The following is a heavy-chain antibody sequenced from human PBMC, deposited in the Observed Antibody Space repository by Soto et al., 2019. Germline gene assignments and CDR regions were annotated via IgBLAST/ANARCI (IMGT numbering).Heavy chain of an antibody. D-gene: IGHD6-6*01. V-gene: IGHV3-21*01. J-gene: IGHJ4*02. Sequence: GGSLRLSCAASGFTFTTYTMNWVRQAPGQGLEWVSSIFGDSSSIYYADSVKGRFTLSRDNAENSLYLQMSSLKAEDTAVYYCARGAKYFDSWGQGVMVTVPS. CDR2: IFGDSSSI. CDR3: ARGAKYFDS. CDR1: GFTFTTYT.